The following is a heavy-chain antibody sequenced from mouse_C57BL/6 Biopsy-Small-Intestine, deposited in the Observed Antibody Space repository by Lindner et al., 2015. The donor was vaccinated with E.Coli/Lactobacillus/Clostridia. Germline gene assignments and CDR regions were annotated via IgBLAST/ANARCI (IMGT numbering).Heavy chain of an antibody. CDR2: VNAGNGNT. CDR1: GYTFANYI. Sequence: SVKVSCKASGYTFANYIMHWGAPGPGQRLEWMGWVNAGNGNTKYSQKFQGRVTFTRDTSASTAYMEVSGLRSEDTAVYYCAESITVAGLYAMDVWGQGTRVTVSS. CDR3: AESITVAGLYAMDV. D-gene: IGHD1-1*01. J-gene: IGHJ1*01. V-gene: IGHV1-79*01.